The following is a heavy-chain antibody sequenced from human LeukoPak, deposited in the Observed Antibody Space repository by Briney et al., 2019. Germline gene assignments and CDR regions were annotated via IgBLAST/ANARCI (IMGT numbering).Heavy chain of an antibody. CDR3: ARDRTVTPLDY. Sequence: PVASVKVSYKASGYTFTGYYMHWVRQAPGQGLEWMGWIDPNSGGTNYAQKFQGRVTMTRDTSINTAYMELSRLRSDDTAVYYCARDRTVTPLDYWGQGTLVTVSS. CDR1: GYTFTGYY. V-gene: IGHV1-2*02. CDR2: IDPNSGGT. J-gene: IGHJ4*02. D-gene: IGHD4-17*01.